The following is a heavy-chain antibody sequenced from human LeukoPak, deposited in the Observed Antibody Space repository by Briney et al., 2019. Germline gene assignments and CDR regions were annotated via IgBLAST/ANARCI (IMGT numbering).Heavy chain of an antibody. Sequence: PSETLSLTCSVSGDSITTSYWTWIRQSPGKGLEWIAYVYSSGSTNYNPFLKSRVTISVDTSKNQFSLKLNSVTAADTAVYYCARDRNRGYRYSDYWGQGTLVTVSS. J-gene: IGHJ4*02. CDR1: GDSITTSY. V-gene: IGHV4-59*12. D-gene: IGHD1-14*01. CDR3: ARDRNRGYRYSDY. CDR2: VYSSGST.